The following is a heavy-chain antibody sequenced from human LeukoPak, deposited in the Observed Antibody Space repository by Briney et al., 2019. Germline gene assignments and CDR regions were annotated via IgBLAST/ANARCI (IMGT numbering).Heavy chain of an antibody. CDR3: AKGEYSSGWSFDY. V-gene: IGHV3-23*01. CDR2: ISGSGGST. D-gene: IGHD6-19*01. CDR1: GFTFSSYW. J-gene: IGHJ4*02. Sequence: DPGGSLRLSCAASGFTFSSYWMHWVRQAPGKGLEWVSAISGSGGSTYYADSVKGRFTISRDNSKNTLYLQMNSLRAEDTAVYYCAKGEYSSGWSFDYWGQGTLVTVSS.